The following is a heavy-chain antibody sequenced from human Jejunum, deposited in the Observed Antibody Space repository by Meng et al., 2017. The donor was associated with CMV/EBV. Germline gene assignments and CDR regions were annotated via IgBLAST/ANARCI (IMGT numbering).Heavy chain of an antibody. D-gene: IGHD6-13*01. V-gene: IGHV6-1*01. CDR3: ARGLYDSSWSTFDY. J-gene: IGHJ4*02. CDR2: AYYRSKWFY. CDR1: GDSVSSKSAA. Sequence: QGQLQQSGPGLCKPSPTLSLICAISGDSVSSKSAAWNWIRQSPSRGLEWLGRAYYRSKWFYDYALSAKSRININPDTSKNRFSLQLNSVTPEDTAVYYCARGLYDSSWSTFDYWGQGTLVTVSS.